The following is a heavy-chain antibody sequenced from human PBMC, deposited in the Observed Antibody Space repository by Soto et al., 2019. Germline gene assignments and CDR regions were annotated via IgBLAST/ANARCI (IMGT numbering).Heavy chain of an antibody. CDR1: GFTFNNYG. D-gene: IGHD2-2*02. Sequence: GGSLRLSCVVSGFTFNNYGINWVRQAPGKGLEWVSSISSRSDIYYADSVKGRFTISRDNAKNSVSLQMNSLRAEDTAVYYCAREYTAWPLAYGLDVWGQGTTVTVSS. J-gene: IGHJ6*02. V-gene: IGHV3-21*01. CDR2: ISSRSDI. CDR3: AREYTAWPLAYGLDV.